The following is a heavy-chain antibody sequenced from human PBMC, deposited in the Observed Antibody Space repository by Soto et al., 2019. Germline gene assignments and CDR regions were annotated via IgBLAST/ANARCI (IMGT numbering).Heavy chain of an antibody. CDR3: AVNAASSSRSSWSYYYYGMDV. CDR1: GYTFTSYD. Sequence: ASVKVSCKASGYTFTSYDINWVRQATGQGLEWMGWMNPNSGNTGYAQKFQGRVTMTRNTSISTAYMELSSLRSEDTAVYYCAVNAASSSRSSWSYYYYGMDVWGQGTTVTVS. CDR2: MNPNSGNT. V-gene: IGHV1-8*01. D-gene: IGHD6-13*01. J-gene: IGHJ6*02.